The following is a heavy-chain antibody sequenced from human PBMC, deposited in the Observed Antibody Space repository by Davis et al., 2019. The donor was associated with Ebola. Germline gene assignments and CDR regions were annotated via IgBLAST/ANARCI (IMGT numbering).Heavy chain of an antibody. Sequence: MPSETLSLTCTVSGGSVSSGSYYWSWIRQPPGKGLEWIGYISYSGSTDYNSSLKGRVTISVDTSKNQFSLKLSSVTAADTAVYYCARGLALVRGAHYGLDVWGQGTTVTVSS. D-gene: IGHD3-10*01. CDR3: ARGLALVRGAHYGLDV. CDR2: ISYSGST. V-gene: IGHV4-61*01. CDR1: GGSVSSGSYY. J-gene: IGHJ6*02.